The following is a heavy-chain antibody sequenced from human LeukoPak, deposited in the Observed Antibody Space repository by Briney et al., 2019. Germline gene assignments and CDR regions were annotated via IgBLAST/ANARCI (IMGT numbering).Heavy chain of an antibody. CDR2: IIPIFGIA. Sequence: SVKVSCKASGGTFSSYAISWVRRAPGQGLEWMGRIIPIFGIANYAQKFQGRVTITADKSTSTAYMELSSLRSEDTAVYYCARAPCGDAPGWFDPWGQGTLVTVSS. CDR1: GGTFSSYA. V-gene: IGHV1-69*04. CDR3: ARAPCGDAPGWFDP. D-gene: IGHD4-17*01. J-gene: IGHJ5*02.